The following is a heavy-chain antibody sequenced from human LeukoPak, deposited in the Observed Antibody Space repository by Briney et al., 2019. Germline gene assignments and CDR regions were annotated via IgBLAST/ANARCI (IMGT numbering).Heavy chain of an antibody. D-gene: IGHD3-10*02. Sequence: GGSLRLSCAASGFTFDDYGMGWVRQPPGKGLEWVSGINWNGGTTNYADSVKGRFTISRDNAKNSLYLQMNSLRAEDTALYYCARDLFHIRWFDPWGQGTLVTVSS. CDR1: GFTFDDYG. CDR2: INWNGGTT. CDR3: ARDLFHIRWFDP. J-gene: IGHJ5*02. V-gene: IGHV3-20*04.